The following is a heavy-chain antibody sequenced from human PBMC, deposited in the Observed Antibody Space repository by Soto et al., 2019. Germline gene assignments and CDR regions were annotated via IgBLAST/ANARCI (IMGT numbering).Heavy chain of an antibody. CDR3: ARYSGYDWGGYYYYGMDV. D-gene: IGHD5-12*01. Sequence: SVKVSCKASGGTFSSYAISWVRQAPGQGLEWMGGIIPIFGTANYAQKFQGRVTITADESTSTAYMELSSLRSEDTAVYYCARYSGYDWGGYYYYGMDVWGQGTTVTVS. V-gene: IGHV1-69*13. J-gene: IGHJ6*02. CDR2: IIPIFGTA. CDR1: GGTFSSYA.